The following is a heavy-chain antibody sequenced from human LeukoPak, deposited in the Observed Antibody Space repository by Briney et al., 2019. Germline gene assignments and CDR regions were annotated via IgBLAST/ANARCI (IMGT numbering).Heavy chain of an antibody. D-gene: IGHD6-6*01. CDR1: GYTFTSYY. CDR2: INPSGGST. V-gene: IGHV1-46*01. CDR3: AREGPIAARLTSLLRY. Sequence: ASVKVSWKASGYTFTSYYMHWVRQAPGQGLEWMGIINPSGGSTSYAQKFQGRVTMTRDMSTSTVYMELSSLRSEDTAVYYCAREGPIAARLTSLLRYWGQGTLVTVSS. J-gene: IGHJ4*02.